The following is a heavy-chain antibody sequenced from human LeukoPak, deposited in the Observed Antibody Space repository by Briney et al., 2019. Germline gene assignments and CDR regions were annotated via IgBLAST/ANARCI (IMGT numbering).Heavy chain of an antibody. Sequence: PSETLSLTCAVYGGSFSGYYWSWICQPPGRGLEWIGEINHSGSTNYNPSLKSRVTISVDTSKNQFSLKLSSVTAADTAVYYCARGKNYSSWYGNYMDVWGKGTTVTISS. CDR1: GGSFSGYY. V-gene: IGHV4-34*01. CDR3: ARGKNYSSWYGNYMDV. CDR2: INHSGST. J-gene: IGHJ6*03. D-gene: IGHD6-13*01.